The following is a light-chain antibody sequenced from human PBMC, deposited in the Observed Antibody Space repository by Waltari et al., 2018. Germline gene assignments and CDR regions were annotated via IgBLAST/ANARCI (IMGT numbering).Light chain of an antibody. CDR2: GAS. Sequence: VMTQSPATLSVSPGDRATLSCRASQSVSRNLAWYQQKPGQAPRLLIYGASTTATGLPARFSGSASGTEFTLTLSSQQSEDSAVYYCQQYNNWPLTFSGGTKVEIK. V-gene: IGKV3-15*01. CDR1: QSVSRN. CDR3: QQYNNWPLT. J-gene: IGKJ4*01.